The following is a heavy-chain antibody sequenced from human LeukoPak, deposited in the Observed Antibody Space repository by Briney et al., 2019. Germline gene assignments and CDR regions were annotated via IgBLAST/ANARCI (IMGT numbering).Heavy chain of an antibody. CDR1: GFTFSSYA. CDR3: AKDWDYYDRGAFDI. Sequence: PGGSLRLSCAASGFTFSSYAMSWVRQAPGKGLEWLSAISGSGGSTYYADSVKGRFTLSRDNSKNTLYLQMNSLRAEDTAVYYCAKDWDYYDRGAFDIWGQGTMVTVSS. J-gene: IGHJ3*02. CDR2: ISGSGGST. D-gene: IGHD3-22*01. V-gene: IGHV3-23*01.